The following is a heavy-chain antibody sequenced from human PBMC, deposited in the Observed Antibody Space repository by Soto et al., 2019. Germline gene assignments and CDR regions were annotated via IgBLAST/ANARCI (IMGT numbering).Heavy chain of an antibody. V-gene: IGHV3-53*01. CDR2: FYSGVTT. CDR3: ARDNVNTAMIRGQYHFYYYGMDV. Sequence: AGGSLRLSCAASGFTIRTNYISWVRQAPGKGLEWVSVFYSGVTTCYSDSVKGRFTISVDSSKNTLYLQMNSLRAEDTAIYYCARDNVNTAMIRGQYHFYYYGMDVWGQGTTVTVSS. J-gene: IGHJ6*02. D-gene: IGHD5-18*01. CDR1: GFTIRTNY.